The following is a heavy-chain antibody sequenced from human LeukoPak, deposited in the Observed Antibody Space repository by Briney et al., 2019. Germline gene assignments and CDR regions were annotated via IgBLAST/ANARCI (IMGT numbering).Heavy chain of an antibody. CDR1: GGSNSYYY. V-gene: IGHV4-4*07. CDR2: ISSSGTT. J-gene: IGHJ4*02. CDR3: AREGCSGGVCYFGY. Sequence: SETLSLTCTVSGGSNSYYYWTWIRQPAGKGLEWIGRISSSGTTNYTPSLRSRVTLSLDMSENQFSLKLSSVAAADTAVYFCAREGCSGGVCYFGYWGRGTLVTVSS. D-gene: IGHD2-15*01.